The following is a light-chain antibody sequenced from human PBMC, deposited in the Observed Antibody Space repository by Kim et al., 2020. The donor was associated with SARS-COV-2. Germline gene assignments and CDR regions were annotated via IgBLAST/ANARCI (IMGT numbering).Light chain of an antibody. CDR3: ATWDDSLSGPL. CDR2: TNN. Sequence: QSVLTQPTSASGTPGQRVTISCSGSSSNIGSNYVYWYQQLPGTAPKLLIYTNNQRPSGVPDRFSGSKSGTSASLAISGLRSEDEADYYCATWDDSLSGPLFGGGTQLTVL. V-gene: IGLV1-47*01. CDR1: SSNIGSNY. J-gene: IGLJ2*01.